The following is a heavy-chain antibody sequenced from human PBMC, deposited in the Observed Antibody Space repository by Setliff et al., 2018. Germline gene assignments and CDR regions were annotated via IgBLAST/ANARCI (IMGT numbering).Heavy chain of an antibody. CDR2: IRQDGSEK. V-gene: IGHV3-7*01. CDR3: ARDPHFDS. J-gene: IGHJ4*02. Sequence: PGGSLRLSCAASGFTFSTYWMSWVRQAPGKGLECVANIRQDGSEKYYVDSVKGRFSISRDNAKNSLYLQMNSLRAEDTAVYYCARDPHFDSWGQGTLVTVSS. CDR1: GFTFSTYW.